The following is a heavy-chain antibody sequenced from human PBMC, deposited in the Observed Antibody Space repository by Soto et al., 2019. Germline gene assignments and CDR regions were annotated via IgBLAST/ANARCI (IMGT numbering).Heavy chain of an antibody. CDR2: IYYSGST. CDR3: ARDLGYYDFWSGPTTRDYYYGMDV. J-gene: IGHJ6*02. CDR1: GGSISSYY. V-gene: IGHV4-59*01. D-gene: IGHD3-3*01. Sequence: PSETLSLTCTVSGGSISSYYWSWIRQPPGKGLEWIGYIYYSGSTNYNPSLKSRVTISVDTSKNQFSLKLSSVTAADTAVYYCARDLGYYDFWSGPTTRDYYYGMDVWGQGTTVTV.